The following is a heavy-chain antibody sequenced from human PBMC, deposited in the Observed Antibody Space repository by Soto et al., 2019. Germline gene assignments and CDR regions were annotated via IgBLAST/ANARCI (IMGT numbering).Heavy chain of an antibody. CDR3: SRTLRADNPFDY. CDR2: INPDSGGT. D-gene: IGHD2-15*01. Sequence: QVQLVQSGAEVQKPGASVKVSCKTSGYTFSDYSLQWVRQAPGQGLEWMGWINPDSGGTNYAQKFQGWVTLTRDTYISTACMELSRLRSDDTAVYYGSRTLRADNPFDYWGQGTLVTVSS. J-gene: IGHJ4*02. CDR1: GYTFSDYS. V-gene: IGHV1-2*04.